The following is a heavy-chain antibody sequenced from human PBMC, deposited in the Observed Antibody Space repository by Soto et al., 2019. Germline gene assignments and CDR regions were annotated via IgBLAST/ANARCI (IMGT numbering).Heavy chain of an antibody. CDR2: IYYNSGST. CDR1: GGSIRSGGYF. CDR3: TRDIPLPYYSCSVKGYDGMDV. D-gene: IGHD3-10*01. J-gene: IGHJ6*02. V-gene: IGHV4-31*03. Sequence: QVQLQESGPGLVKPSQTLSLTCIVSGGSIRSGGYFWSWVRQHPGKGLEWIGTIYYNSGSTYYTPSLKRRGSISVDASNNQFSLDMSSETSADTAVYFCTRDIPLPYYSCSVKGYDGMDVWGQGTTVIVS.